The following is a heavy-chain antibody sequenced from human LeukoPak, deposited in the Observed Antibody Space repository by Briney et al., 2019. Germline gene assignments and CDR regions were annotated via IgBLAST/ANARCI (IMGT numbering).Heavy chain of an antibody. V-gene: IGHV3-30*04. D-gene: IGHD6-19*01. CDR2: ISYDGSNK. Sequence: PGGSLRLSCAASGFTFSSYAMHWVRQAPGKGLEWVAVISYDGSNKYYADSVKGRFTISRDNSKNTLYLQMNSLRAEDTAVYFCAKGSKAVLFTRDHYMDVWGKGITVTISS. J-gene: IGHJ6*03. CDR3: AKGSKAVLFTRDHYMDV. CDR1: GFTFSSYA.